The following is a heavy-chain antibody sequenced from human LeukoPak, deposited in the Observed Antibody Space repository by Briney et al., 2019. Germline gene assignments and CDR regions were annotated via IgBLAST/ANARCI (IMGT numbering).Heavy chain of an antibody. D-gene: IGHD1-26*01. CDR1: GFTLSSYA. CDR3: ARQNTPHGNFDY. CDR2: IGTAGDT. Sequence: LGGSLRLSCAASGFTLSSYAMHWVRQPAGKGLEWVSAIGTAGDTFHPGSVKGRFTISRENAKKSLFLQMNSLRAEDTAVYYCARQNTPHGNFDYWGQGTLVTVSS. J-gene: IGHJ4*02. V-gene: IGHV3-13*01.